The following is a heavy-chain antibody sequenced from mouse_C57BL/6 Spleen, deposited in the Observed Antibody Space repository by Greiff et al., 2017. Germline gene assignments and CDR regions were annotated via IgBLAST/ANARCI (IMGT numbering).Heavy chain of an antibody. CDR2: IYPGGGYT. Sequence: VQLQQSGAELVRPGTSVKMSCKASGYTFTNYWIGWAKQRPGHGLEWIGDIYPGGGYTNYNEKFKGKATLTADKSSSTAYMQFSSLTSEDSAIYYCARLGDEYEYYAMDYWGQGTSVTVSS. CDR3: ARLGDEYEYYAMDY. CDR1: GYTFTNYW. J-gene: IGHJ4*01. V-gene: IGHV1-63*01. D-gene: IGHD2-4*01.